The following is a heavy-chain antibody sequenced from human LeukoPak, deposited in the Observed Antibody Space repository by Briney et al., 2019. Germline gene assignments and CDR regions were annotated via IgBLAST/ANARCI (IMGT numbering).Heavy chain of an antibody. V-gene: IGHV1-69*05. Sequence: SVKVSGKASGGTFSSDGISWVRQAPGQGLEWMGGISPILGTANYAQKFQGRVTITTDESTSTAYMELSSLRSEDTAVYYCASEGYCSGGSCYSGLDYWGQGTLVTVSS. CDR1: GGTFSSDG. J-gene: IGHJ4*02. CDR3: ASEGYCSGGSCYSGLDY. D-gene: IGHD2-15*01. CDR2: ISPILGTA.